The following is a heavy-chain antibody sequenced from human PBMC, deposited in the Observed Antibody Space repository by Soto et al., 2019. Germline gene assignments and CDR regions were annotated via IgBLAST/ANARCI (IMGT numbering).Heavy chain of an antibody. V-gene: IGHV4-4*07. J-gene: IGHJ3*02. D-gene: IGHD5-12*01. CDR2: IYTSGST. CDR3: ARDRSVAHDAFDI. Sequence: QVQLQEWGPGLVKPSETLSLTCTVSGGSISSYYWSWIRQPAGEGLEWIGRIYTSGSTNYNPSLKSRVTMSVDRSKNQFSLKLSSVTAADTAVYYCARDRSVAHDAFDIWGQGTMVTVSS. CDR1: GGSISSYY.